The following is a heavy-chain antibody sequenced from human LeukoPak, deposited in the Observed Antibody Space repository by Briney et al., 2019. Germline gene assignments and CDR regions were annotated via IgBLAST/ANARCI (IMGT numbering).Heavy chain of an antibody. CDR2: ISYDGSNK. V-gene: IGHV3-30*03. J-gene: IGHJ4*02. Sequence: QPGRSLRLSCAASGFTFSRYGMHWVRQAPGKGLEWVAVISYDGSNKYYADSVKGRFTISRDNSKNTLYLQMNSLRAEDTAVYYCARTYYYGSGSNDYWGQGTLVTVSS. CDR1: GFTFSRYG. D-gene: IGHD3-10*01. CDR3: ARTYYYGSGSNDY.